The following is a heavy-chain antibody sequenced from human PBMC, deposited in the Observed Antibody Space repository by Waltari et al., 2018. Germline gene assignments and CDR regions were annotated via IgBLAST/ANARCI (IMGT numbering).Heavy chain of an antibody. CDR3: ARVGRGTIFGVVIIRVPRGPIDY. Sequence: QVQLQESGPGLVKPSETLSLTCTVSGYSISSGYYWGWIRPPPGKGLEWIGSIYHSGSTYYNPSLKSRVTISVDTSKNQFSLKLSSVTAADTAVYYCARVGRGTIFGVVIIRVPRGPIDYWGQGTLVTVSS. CDR1: GYSISSGYY. J-gene: IGHJ4*02. CDR2: IYHSGST. D-gene: IGHD3-3*01. V-gene: IGHV4-38-2*02.